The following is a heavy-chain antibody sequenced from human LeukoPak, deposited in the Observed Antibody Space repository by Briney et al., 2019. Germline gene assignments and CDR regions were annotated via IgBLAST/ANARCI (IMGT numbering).Heavy chain of an antibody. CDR3: TSYSSRRYRTYFDY. CDR1: GHSLSELS. D-gene: IGHD6-19*01. Sequence: ASVKVSCKVPGHSLSELSMHWVRQSPGKGLEWMGGYDPKEGEIIYAQNFQGRVTMTEDTSTDTAYMELSSLRSEDTALYYCTSYSSRRYRTYFDYWGQGTLVTVSS. CDR2: YDPKEGEI. V-gene: IGHV1-24*01. J-gene: IGHJ4*02.